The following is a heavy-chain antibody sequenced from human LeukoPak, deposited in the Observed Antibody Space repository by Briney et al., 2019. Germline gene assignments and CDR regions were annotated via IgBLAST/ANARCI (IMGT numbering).Heavy chain of an antibody. D-gene: IGHD6-13*01. CDR2: IKTKTDGGTA. CDR3: TTESWYVMIY. CDR1: GFSFSTAR. Sequence: KPGGSLRLSCAASGFSFSTARMSWVRQAPGKGLEWVGRIKTKTDGGTADYAAPVKGRFTISRDDSENTLYLQINSLKPEDTAVYYCTTESWYVMIYWGQGTLVTVSS. J-gene: IGHJ4*02. V-gene: IGHV3-15*01.